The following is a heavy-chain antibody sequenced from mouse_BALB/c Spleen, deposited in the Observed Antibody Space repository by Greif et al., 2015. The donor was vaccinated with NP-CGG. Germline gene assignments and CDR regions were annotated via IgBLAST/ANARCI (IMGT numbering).Heavy chain of an antibody. CDR3: GKGFITTVVAPYAMDY. J-gene: IGHJ4*01. V-gene: IGHV1-37*01. CDR2: INPYNGDT. CDR1: GYSFTGYF. D-gene: IGHD1-1*01. Sequence: LVESGPELVKPGASVKISCKASGYSFTGYFMNWVKQSHGKSLEWIGRINPYNGDTFYNQKFKGKATLTVDKSSSTAHMELLSLTSEDSAVYYCGKGFITTVVAPYAMDYWGQGTSVTVSS.